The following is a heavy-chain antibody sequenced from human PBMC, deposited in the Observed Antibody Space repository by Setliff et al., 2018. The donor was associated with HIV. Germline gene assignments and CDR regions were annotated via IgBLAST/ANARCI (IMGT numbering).Heavy chain of an antibody. D-gene: IGHD5-12*01. J-gene: IGHJ4*02. Sequence: GASVKVSCKASGYTFNNYGISWVRQAPGQGLEWMGWINTHSGYTNYAQNVQGRVTVTMDTSTSTAYMELRSLKSDDTAVYYCAREKTWLRFLDYWGQGTLVTVS. CDR1: GYTFNNYG. V-gene: IGHV1-18*01. CDR3: AREKTWLRFLDY. CDR2: INTHSGYT.